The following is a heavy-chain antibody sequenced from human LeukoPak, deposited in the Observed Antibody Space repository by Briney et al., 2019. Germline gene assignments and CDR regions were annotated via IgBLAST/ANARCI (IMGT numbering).Heavy chain of an antibody. CDR1: GFTSSSYS. CDR2: ISSSSSYI. Sequence: PGGSLRLSRAASGFTSSSYSMNWVRQAPGKGLEWVSSISSSSSYIYYADSVKGRFTMSRDNAKNSLYLQMNSLRAEDTAVYYCATEIAVAGFDYWGQGTLVTVSS. J-gene: IGHJ4*02. CDR3: ATEIAVAGFDY. D-gene: IGHD6-19*01. V-gene: IGHV3-21*01.